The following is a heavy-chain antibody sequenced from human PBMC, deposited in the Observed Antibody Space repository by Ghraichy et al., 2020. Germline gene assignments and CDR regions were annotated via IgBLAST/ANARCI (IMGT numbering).Heavy chain of an antibody. V-gene: IGHV3-48*03. Sequence: GGSLRLSCAASGFTFSSYVMNWVRQAPGKGLEWVSYISSSGSTKYYADSVKGRFTISRDNAKNSLYLQMNSLRAEDTAVYYCARDLFSSSSYWFGPWGQGTLVTVSS. CDR1: GFTFSSYV. CDR3: ARDLFSSSSYWFGP. D-gene: IGHD6-6*01. J-gene: IGHJ5*02. CDR2: ISSSGSTK.